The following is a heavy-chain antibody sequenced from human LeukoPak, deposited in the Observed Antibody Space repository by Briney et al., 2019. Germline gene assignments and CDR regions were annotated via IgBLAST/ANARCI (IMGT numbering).Heavy chain of an antibody. CDR1: GYSISSGYY. V-gene: IGHV4-38-2*01. CDR2: IYQSGST. Sequence: SETLSLTCVVSGYSISSGYYWGWIRQPPGKGLEWIGSIYQSGSTYYNPSLKSRVTILVDTSKNQFSLKLRSVTAADTAVYYCASTIAAAGTRSFDYWGQGTLVTVSS. J-gene: IGHJ4*02. CDR3: ASTIAAAGTRSFDY. D-gene: IGHD6-13*01.